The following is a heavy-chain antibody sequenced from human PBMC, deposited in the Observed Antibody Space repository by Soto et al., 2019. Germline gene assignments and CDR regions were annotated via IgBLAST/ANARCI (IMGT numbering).Heavy chain of an antibody. Sequence: PGGSLRLSCVGSGVIFSNNGMHWVRQTPGKGLEWVAFMSYDGSDTFYADSVKGRFTISRDNSKNTLSLHMSNLRAEDTAMYYCTIVRVADSALDHWGQGTLVTVSS. V-gene: IGHV3-30*02. CDR1: GVIFSNNG. D-gene: IGHD3-10*02. J-gene: IGHJ4*02. CDR3: TIVRVADSALDH. CDR2: MSYDGSDT.